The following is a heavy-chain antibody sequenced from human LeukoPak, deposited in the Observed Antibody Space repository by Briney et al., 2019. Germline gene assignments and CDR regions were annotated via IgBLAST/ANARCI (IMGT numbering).Heavy chain of an antibody. CDR3: ARKRIADLGDETSFGGSPFDS. CDR2: ITSGASVI. Sequence: PGGSLRLSCVASGFTFESYHMNWVRQAPGKGLEWLSGITSGASVIYYADSVKGRFTISRDDAKNSLFLQMSGLTVDDTAVYYCARKRIADLGDETSFGGSPFDSWGQGTLVTVSS. CDR1: GFTFESYH. V-gene: IGHV3-48*03. J-gene: IGHJ4*02. D-gene: IGHD3-16*01.